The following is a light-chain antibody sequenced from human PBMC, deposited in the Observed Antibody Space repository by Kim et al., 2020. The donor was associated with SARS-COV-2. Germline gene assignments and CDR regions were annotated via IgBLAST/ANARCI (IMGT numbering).Light chain of an antibody. CDR1: ESITRW. CDR2: VAY. V-gene: IGKV1-5*01. Sequence: CASVGDSVTMTCRDRESITRWLAGSQQTPGKASKLLIYVAYSLKRGVTSRFSGSGSGTEFSLTISSLQPDDFETYFCHQYNSYSHTFGQGTKLEI. CDR3: HQYNSYSHT. J-gene: IGKJ2*01.